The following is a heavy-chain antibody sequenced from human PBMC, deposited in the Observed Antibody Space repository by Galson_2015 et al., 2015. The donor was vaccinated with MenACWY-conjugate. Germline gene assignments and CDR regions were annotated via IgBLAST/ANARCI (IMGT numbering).Heavy chain of an antibody. CDR3: ASRDSSSWYRQYFQR. CDR2: ISESSSTI. CDR1: GFSFSSYS. V-gene: IGHV3-48*01. D-gene: IGHD6-13*01. Sequence: SLRLSCAASGFSFSSYSMNWVRQAPGKGLEWISYISESSSTIVYADSVKGRFTISRDNAKNSLYLQMNSLRAEDTAVYYCASRDSSSWYRQYFQRWGQGTLVTVPS. J-gene: IGHJ1*01.